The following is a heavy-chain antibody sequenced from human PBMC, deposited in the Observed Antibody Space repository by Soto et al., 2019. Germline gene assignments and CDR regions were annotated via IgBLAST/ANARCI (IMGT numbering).Heavy chain of an antibody. D-gene: IGHD3-9*01. J-gene: IGHJ5*02. Sequence: QVQLHESGPGLVKPSQTLSLTCSVSGGSISSGDYYWTWIRQPPGQGLEWIGSIYYSGSTPYNPSLKSRVTISVDTSKNLFSLKLTSVTAADTAVYYCTRARLVRREGGIDAWGQGTLVTVSS. CDR3: TRARLVRREGGIDA. CDR1: GGSISSGDYY. V-gene: IGHV4-30-4*01. CDR2: IYYSGST.